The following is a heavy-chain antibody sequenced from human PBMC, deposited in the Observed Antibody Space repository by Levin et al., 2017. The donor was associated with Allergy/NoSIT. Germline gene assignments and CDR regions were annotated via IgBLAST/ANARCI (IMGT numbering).Heavy chain of an antibody. Sequence: GESLKISCAASGFTFSSYSMNWVRQAPGKGLEWVSSISSSSSYIYYADSVKGRFTISRDNAKNSLYLQMNSLRAEDTAVYYCARARTTEDYYYGMDVWGQGTTVTVSS. V-gene: IGHV3-21*01. CDR3: ARARTTEDYYYGMDV. CDR1: GFTFSSYS. J-gene: IGHJ6*02. D-gene: IGHD4-17*01. CDR2: ISSSSSYI.